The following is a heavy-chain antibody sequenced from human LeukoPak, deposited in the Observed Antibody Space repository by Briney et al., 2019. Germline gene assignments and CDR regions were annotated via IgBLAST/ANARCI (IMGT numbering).Heavy chain of an antibody. Sequence: GGSLRLSCAASGFTFSSYEMNWVRQAPGKGLEWVSFIYTDNAHYSDSVKGRFTISRDNAKNSLYLQMNSLRAEDTAVYYCARPKTYYYDSSDAFDIWGQGTMVTVSS. CDR3: ARPKTYYYDSSDAFDI. J-gene: IGHJ3*02. D-gene: IGHD3-22*01. CDR2: IYTDNA. CDR1: GFTFSSYE. V-gene: IGHV3-48*03.